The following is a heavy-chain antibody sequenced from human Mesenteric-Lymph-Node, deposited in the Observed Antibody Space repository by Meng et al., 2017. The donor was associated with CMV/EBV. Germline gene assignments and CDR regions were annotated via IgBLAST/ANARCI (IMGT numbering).Heavy chain of an antibody. Sequence: LRLSCAASGFTFSSYGMHWVRQAPGKGLEWVAVISYDGSNKYYADSVKGRFTISRDNSKNTLYLQMNSLRAEDTAVYYCAKVPFDYWGQGTLVTVSS. J-gene: IGHJ4*02. V-gene: IGHV3-30*18. CDR3: AKVPFDY. CDR2: ISYDGSNK. CDR1: GFTFSSYG.